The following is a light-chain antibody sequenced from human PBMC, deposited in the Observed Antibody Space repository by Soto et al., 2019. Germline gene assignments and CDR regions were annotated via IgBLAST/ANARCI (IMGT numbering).Light chain of an antibody. CDR1: SSDVGGYNY. CDR3: KSYTSSTTVV. CDR2: DVS. V-gene: IGLV2-14*01. J-gene: IGLJ2*01. Sequence: QSVLTQPASVSGSPGQSITVSCTGTSSDVGGYNYVSWYQQHPGKAPKLMIYDVSTRPSGVSYRFSGSKSGNTASLTISGLQAEDEADYYCKSYTSSTTVVFGGGTKLTVL.